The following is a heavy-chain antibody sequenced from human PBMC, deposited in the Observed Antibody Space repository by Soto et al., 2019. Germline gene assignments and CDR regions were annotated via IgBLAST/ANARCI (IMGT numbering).Heavy chain of an antibody. CDR3: ARVGCTSTSCYYLFDF. CDR1: GFTFGDHD. CDR2: IRGKAYGGTT. Sequence: GGSLRLSCTTSGFTFGDHDLSWLRQAPGKGLEWLGFIRGKAYGGTTEYAASVKGRFAMSRDDSQGIAYLQMNSLKTEDTAVYYCARVGCTSTSCYYLFDFWGQGSLVTVSS. D-gene: IGHD2-2*01. V-gene: IGHV3-49*03. J-gene: IGHJ4*02.